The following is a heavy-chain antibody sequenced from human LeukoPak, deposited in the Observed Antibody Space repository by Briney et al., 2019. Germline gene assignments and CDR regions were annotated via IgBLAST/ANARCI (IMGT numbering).Heavy chain of an antibody. Sequence: SETLSLTCTFSGGSITSYYWSWIRQPAGKGLEWIGRIHTSGSTNYNPSLKSRVTISVDTSKNQFSLKLSSVTAADTAVYYCARTSEGYCRGGSCWDYYYYMDVWGKGTTVTVSS. CDR1: GGSITSYY. V-gene: IGHV4-4*07. D-gene: IGHD2-15*01. J-gene: IGHJ6*03. CDR2: IHTSGST. CDR3: ARTSEGYCRGGSCWDYYYYMDV.